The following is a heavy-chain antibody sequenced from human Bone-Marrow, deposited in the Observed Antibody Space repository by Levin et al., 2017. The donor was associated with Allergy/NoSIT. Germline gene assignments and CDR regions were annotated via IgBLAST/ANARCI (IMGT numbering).Heavy chain of an antibody. CDR2: ISYDGGNK. CDR3: AKNRAPFIDAAGTYFDS. CDR1: GFTFSNYA. J-gene: IGHJ4*02. D-gene: IGHD1-14*01. V-gene: IGHV3-30-3*02. Sequence: PGGSLRLSCAASGFTFSNYAIHWVRQSPGKGLEWVADISYDGGNKYYGDSVKGRFTISRDNSKSTLYLQMNSLRAEDTAVYYCAKNRAPFIDAAGTYFDSWGQGTLVTVSS.